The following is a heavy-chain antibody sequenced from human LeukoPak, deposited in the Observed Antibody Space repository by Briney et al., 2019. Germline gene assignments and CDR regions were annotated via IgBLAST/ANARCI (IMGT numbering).Heavy chain of an antibody. V-gene: IGHV1-2*02. J-gene: IGHJ4*02. D-gene: IGHD5-18*01. CDR2: INPNSGGT. CDR1: GYTFTSYG. Sequence: ASVKVSRKASGYTFTSYGISWVRQAPGQGLEWMGWINPNSGGTNYAQKFQGRVTMTRDTSINTAYMELSRLRTDDTAVYYCATNSYGLDYWGQGTLVTVSS. CDR3: ATNSYGLDY.